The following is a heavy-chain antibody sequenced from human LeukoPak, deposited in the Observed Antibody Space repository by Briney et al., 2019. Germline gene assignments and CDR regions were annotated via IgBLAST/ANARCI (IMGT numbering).Heavy chain of an antibody. CDR3: ARRGYSYGYWVSPDY. CDR2: INRDGSEE. CDR1: GFSLSNYW. Sequence: GGSLRLSCAASGFSLSNYWMSWVRQAPGKGLEWVANINRDGSEEAYVDSAKGRFTISRDNGKKSLYLQMNSLGVEDTAIYYCARRGYSYGYWVSPDYWGQGTLVTVSS. V-gene: IGHV3-7*05. J-gene: IGHJ4*02. D-gene: IGHD5-18*01.